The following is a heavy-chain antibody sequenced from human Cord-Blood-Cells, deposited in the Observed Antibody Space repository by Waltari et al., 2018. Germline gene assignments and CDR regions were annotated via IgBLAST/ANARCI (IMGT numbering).Heavy chain of an antibody. V-gene: IGHV2-5*02. J-gene: IGHJ4*02. CDR1: GFSLSTSGVG. Sequence: QITLKESGPTLVKPTQTLTLTCTFSGFSLSTSGVGVGWIRQTPGKALEWLALIYWDDDKRYSPSLKSRLTITKDTSKNQVVLTMTNMDPVDTATYYCAHRRVGWATYYFDYWGQGTLVTVSS. CDR3: AHRRVGWATYYFDY. D-gene: IGHD6-19*01. CDR2: IYWDDDK.